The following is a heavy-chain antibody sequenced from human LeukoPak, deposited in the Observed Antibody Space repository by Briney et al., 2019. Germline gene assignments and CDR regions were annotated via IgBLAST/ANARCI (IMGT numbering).Heavy chain of an antibody. Sequence: SETLSLTCTVSGGSLSSSSYYWGWIRQPPGKGLEWIGGIYYSGSTYYNPSLKSRVTISVDTSKNQFSLKLSSVTAADTAVYYCARHFVGTVTTSKPIDYWGQGTLVTVSS. V-gene: IGHV4-39*01. CDR1: GGSLSSSSYY. J-gene: IGHJ4*02. D-gene: IGHD4-17*01. CDR3: ARHFVGTVTTSKPIDY. CDR2: IYYSGST.